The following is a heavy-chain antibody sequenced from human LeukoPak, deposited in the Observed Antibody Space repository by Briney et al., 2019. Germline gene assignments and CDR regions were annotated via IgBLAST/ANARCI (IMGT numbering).Heavy chain of an antibody. V-gene: IGHV3-48*04. CDR2: ISSSSRTI. Sequence: GGSLRLSCAASGFTLSSYSMNWVRQAPGKGLEWVSYISSSSRTIYYADSVKGRFTISRDNAKNSPYLQMNSLRAEDTAVYYCARDSSSLYYYDSSGYPDDAFDIWGQGTMVTVSS. CDR3: ARDSSSLYYYDSSGYPDDAFDI. CDR1: GFTLSSYS. J-gene: IGHJ3*02. D-gene: IGHD3-22*01.